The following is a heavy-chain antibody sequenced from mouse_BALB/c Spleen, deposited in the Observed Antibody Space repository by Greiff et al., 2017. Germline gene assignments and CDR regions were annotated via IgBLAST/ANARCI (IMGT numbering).Heavy chain of an antibody. CDR3: ARDKDYGYGPWFAY. Sequence: VKLVESGPGLVAPSQSLSITCTVSGFSLTSYGVHWVRQPPGKGLEWLGVIWAGGSTNYNSALMSRLSISKDNSKSQVFLKMNSLQTDDTAMYYCARDKDYGYGPWFAYWGQGTLVTVSA. CDR2: IWAGGST. V-gene: IGHV2-9*02. CDR1: GFSLTSYG. J-gene: IGHJ3*01. D-gene: IGHD2-2*01.